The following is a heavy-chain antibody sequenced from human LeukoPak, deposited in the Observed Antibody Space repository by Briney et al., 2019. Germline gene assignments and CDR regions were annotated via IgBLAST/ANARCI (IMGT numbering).Heavy chain of an antibody. CDR2: VTGNGGST. D-gene: IGHD2-2*01. V-gene: IGHV3-23*01. J-gene: IGHJ4*02. Sequence: GGSLRLSCAASGFTFGSYAMSWVRQAPGKGLEWVSAVTGNGGSTYYADSVKGRYTVFRDNSKNTLYLQMNTLRAEDTAVYYCTRVGLGRYCSSTSCYGYWGQGTLVTVSS. CDR1: GFTFGSYA. CDR3: TRVGLGRYCSSTSCYGY.